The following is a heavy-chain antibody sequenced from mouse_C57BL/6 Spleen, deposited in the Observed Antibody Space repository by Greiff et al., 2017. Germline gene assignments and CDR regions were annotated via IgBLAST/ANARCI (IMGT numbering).Heavy chain of an antibody. CDR1: GYTFTSYW. CDR3: ARRALYYDYDVYAMDY. V-gene: IGHV1-7*01. J-gene: IGHJ4*01. Sequence: VQLQQSGAELAKPGASVKLSCKASGYTFTSYWMHWVNQRPGQGLEWIGYINPSSGYTKYNQKFKDKATLTADKSSSTAYMQLSSLTYEDSAVYYCARRALYYDYDVYAMDYWGQGTSVTVSS. D-gene: IGHD2-4*01. CDR2: INPSSGYT.